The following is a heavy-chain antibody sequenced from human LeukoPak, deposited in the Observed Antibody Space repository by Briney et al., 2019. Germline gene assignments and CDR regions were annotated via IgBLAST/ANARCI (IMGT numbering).Heavy chain of an antibody. Sequence: SETLSRPSAVYGGSFSGYYGSWSRRPPGKGREWIGEINHSGSTNYNPSLKSRVTISVDPSKNQFSLKLSSVTAADTAVYYCARGPPPPDYGGNSYYFDYWGQGTLVTVSS. V-gene: IGHV4-34*01. D-gene: IGHD4-23*01. J-gene: IGHJ4*02. CDR1: GGSFSGYY. CDR2: INHSGST. CDR3: ARGPPPPDYGGNSYYFDY.